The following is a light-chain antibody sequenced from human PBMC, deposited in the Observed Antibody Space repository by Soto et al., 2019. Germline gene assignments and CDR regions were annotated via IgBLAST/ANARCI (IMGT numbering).Light chain of an antibody. V-gene: IGLV2-11*01. CDR3: CSYAGSYSWV. Sequence: QSALTQPRSVSGSPGQSVTISCTGTSSDVGGYNYVSWYQQPPGKAPKLMIYDVNKRPSGVPDRFSGSKSGNTASLTISGLQAEDEADYYCCSYAGSYSWVFVGGTKVTVL. CDR1: SSDVGGYNY. J-gene: IGLJ3*02. CDR2: DVN.